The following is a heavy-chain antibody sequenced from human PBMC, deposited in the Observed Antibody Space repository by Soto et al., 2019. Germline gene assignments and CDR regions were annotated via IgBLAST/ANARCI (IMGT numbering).Heavy chain of an antibody. Sequence: SETLSLTCTVSGGSIRSYYWTWIRQPPGKGLEWIGYIYYSGSTSYNPSLKSRVTISVDTSKNQFSLKLSSVTAADTAVYYCARLLWYPYNWFDPWGQGTLVTVSS. D-gene: IGHD3-10*01. J-gene: IGHJ5*02. CDR1: GGSIRSYY. CDR2: IYYSGST. V-gene: IGHV4-59*08. CDR3: ARLLWYPYNWFDP.